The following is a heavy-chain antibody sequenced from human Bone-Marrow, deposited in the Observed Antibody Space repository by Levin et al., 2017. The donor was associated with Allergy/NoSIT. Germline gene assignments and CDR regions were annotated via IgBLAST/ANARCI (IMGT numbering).Heavy chain of an antibody. Sequence: GESLKISCAASGFTFSNAWMSWVRQAPGKGLEWVGRIKSKTDGGTTDYAAPVKGRFTISRDDSKNTLYLQMNSLKTEDTAVYYCTAHYDYIWGSYGRDAFDSWGQGTMVTVSS. CDR1: GFTFSNAW. J-gene: IGHJ3*02. V-gene: IGHV3-15*01. CDR3: TAHYDYIWGSYGRDAFDS. CDR2: IKSKTDGGTT. D-gene: IGHD3-16*01.